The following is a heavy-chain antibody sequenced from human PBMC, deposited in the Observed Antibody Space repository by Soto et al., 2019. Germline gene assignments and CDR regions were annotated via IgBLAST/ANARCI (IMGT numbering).Heavy chain of an antibody. CDR3: ARTYCSSGSCWFDP. J-gene: IGHJ5*02. V-gene: IGHV4-39*01. CDR1: GGSISSSTYY. Sequence: SETLSLTCTVSGGSISSSTYYWGWIRQPPGEGLEWIVMISYSGTTYYNPSLKSRVTISVDTSRNLFSLSLSSVTAADTAMFYCARTYCSSGSCWFDPWGQGTQVTVSS. D-gene: IGHD2-15*01. CDR2: ISYSGTT.